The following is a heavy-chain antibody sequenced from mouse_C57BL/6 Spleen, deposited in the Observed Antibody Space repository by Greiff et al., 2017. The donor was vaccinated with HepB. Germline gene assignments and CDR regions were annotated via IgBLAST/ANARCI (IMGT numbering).Heavy chain of an antibody. J-gene: IGHJ4*01. CDR1: GYTFTSYW. V-gene: IGHV1-69*01. Sequence: QVQLQQPGAELVMPGASVKLSCKASGYTFTSYWMHWVKQRPGQGLEWIGEIDPSDSYTNYNQKFKGKSTLTVDKSSSTAYMQLSSLTSEDSAVYYCARCDPMYYYGSSRVMDYWGQGTSVTVSS. CDR3: ARCDPMYYYGSSRVMDY. CDR2: IDPSDSYT. D-gene: IGHD1-1*01.